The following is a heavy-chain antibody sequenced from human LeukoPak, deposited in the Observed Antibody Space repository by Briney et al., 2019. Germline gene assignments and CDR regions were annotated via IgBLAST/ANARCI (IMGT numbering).Heavy chain of an antibody. D-gene: IGHD3-9*01. Sequence: ASVKVSCKASGYIFTTYFIHWVRQAPGQGLEWMGWVNPNSGDTNYVQKFQGRVTMTRDTSISTAYMELTRLRSDDTAVYYCAREGGYDILTGYQDYWGQGTLVTVSS. J-gene: IGHJ4*02. CDR2: VNPNSGDT. CDR3: AREGGYDILTGYQDY. CDR1: GYIFTTYF. V-gene: IGHV1-2*02.